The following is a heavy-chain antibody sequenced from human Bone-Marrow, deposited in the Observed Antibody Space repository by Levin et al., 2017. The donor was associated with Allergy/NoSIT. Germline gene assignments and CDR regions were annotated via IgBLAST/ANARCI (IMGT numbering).Heavy chain of an antibody. CDR2: IRSKDHGGTT. CDR1: GFAFGDYT. J-gene: IGHJ4*02. Sequence: PGGSLRLSCTASGFAFGDYTLSWFRQAPGKGLEWVGFIRSKDHGGTTDYAASVKGRFTISRDDSKSLAYLQMSSVQTEDSAVYYCTRVSSGWYNWGQGTLVTVSS. V-gene: IGHV3-49*03. CDR3: TRVSSGWYN. D-gene: IGHD6-19*01.